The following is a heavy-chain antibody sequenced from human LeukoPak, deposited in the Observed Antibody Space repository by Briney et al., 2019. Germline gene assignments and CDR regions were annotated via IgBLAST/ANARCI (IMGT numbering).Heavy chain of an antibody. CDR3: ARVVSDWNYGYYYYYMDV. V-gene: IGHV4-30-4*08. D-gene: IGHD1-7*01. CDR1: GGSISSGDYY. CDR2: IYYSGST. Sequence: PSETLSLTCTVSGGSISSGDYYWSWIRQPPGKGLEWIGYIYYSGSTYYNSSLKSRVTISVDTSKNQFSLKLSSVTAADTAVYYCARVVSDWNYGYYYYYMDVWGKGTTVTVSS. J-gene: IGHJ6*03.